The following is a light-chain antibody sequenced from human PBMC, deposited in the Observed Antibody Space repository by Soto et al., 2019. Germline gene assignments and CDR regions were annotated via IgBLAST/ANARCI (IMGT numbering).Light chain of an antibody. CDR1: SSNIGNNY. V-gene: IGLV2-23*01. Sequence: QSVLTQPPSVSAAPGQKVTISCSGSSSNIGNNYVSWYQQHTAKAPKLLIYEGTQRPSGVSSRFSGSKSGNTASLTISGLQAEDEADYYCCSYASSSSYVFGTGTKVTVL. CDR2: EGT. J-gene: IGLJ1*01. CDR3: CSYASSSSYV.